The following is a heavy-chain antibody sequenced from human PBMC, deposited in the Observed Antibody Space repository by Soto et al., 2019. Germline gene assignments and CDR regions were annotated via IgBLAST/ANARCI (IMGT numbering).Heavy chain of an antibody. CDR1: GFTFSNYA. V-gene: IGHV3-23*01. D-gene: IGHD3-3*01. CDR2: VSGGGSDT. Sequence: GGSLRLSCAASGFTFSNYAMSWVRQAPGRGLEWVSGVSGGGSDTYYADSVKGRFTISRDNSKNTLYLQMNSLRAEDTAIYYCAKQNDFWSVYSAGLDPWGQGTLVTVSS. CDR3: AKQNDFWSVYSAGLDP. J-gene: IGHJ5*02.